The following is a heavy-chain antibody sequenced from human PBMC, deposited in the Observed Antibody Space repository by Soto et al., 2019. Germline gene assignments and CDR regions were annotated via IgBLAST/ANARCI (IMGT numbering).Heavy chain of an antibody. D-gene: IGHD3-16*02. CDR1: GGTFSSYA. J-gene: IGHJ6*02. CDR3: ARAHDYYDYVWGSYRKAPKASYYYYGMDV. CDR2: IIPIFGTA. Sequence: SVEVSCKXSGGTFSSYAISWVRQAPGQGLEWMGGIIPIFGTANYAQKFQGRVTITADESTSTAYMELSSLRSEDTAVYYCARAHDYYDYVWGSYRKAPKASYYYYGMDVWGQGTTVTVSS. V-gene: IGHV1-69*13.